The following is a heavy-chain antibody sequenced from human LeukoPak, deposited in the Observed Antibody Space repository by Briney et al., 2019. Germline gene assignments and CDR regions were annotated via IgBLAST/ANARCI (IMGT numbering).Heavy chain of an antibody. J-gene: IGHJ4*02. CDR1: GLTFTFSTSG. CDR3: AREGGTIEIGEFDY. V-gene: IGHV3-30*02. D-gene: IGHD3-16*02. CDR2: IQYDGSEK. Sequence: GGSLRLSCAASGLTFTFSTSGTHWVRQAPGKWLEWVAFIQYDGSEKYYADSVKGRCTTSRDNSKNTVYLQMNSLTGEDTAIYYCAREGGTIEIGEFDYWGQGTLVTVSS.